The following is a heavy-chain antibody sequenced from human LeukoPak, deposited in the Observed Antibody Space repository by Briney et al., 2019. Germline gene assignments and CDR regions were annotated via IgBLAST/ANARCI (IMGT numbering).Heavy chain of an antibody. D-gene: IGHD1-26*01. J-gene: IGHJ6*02. CDR2: IYRSGST. CDR3: ARAPIDAYGMDV. V-gene: IGHV4-30-2*01. CDR1: GGSISSGGYS. Sequence: SETLSLTCAVSGGSISSGGYSWSWIRQPPGKGLEWIGYIYRSGSTYYNPSLKSRVTISVDRSKNQFSLKLSSVTAADTAVYYCARAPIDAYGMDVWGQGTTVTVSS.